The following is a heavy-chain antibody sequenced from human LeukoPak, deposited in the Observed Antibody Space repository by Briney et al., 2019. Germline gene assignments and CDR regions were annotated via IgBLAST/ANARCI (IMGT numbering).Heavy chain of an antibody. D-gene: IGHD6-13*01. CDR3: ARVGEYSSSWYGAYYFDY. Sequence: GGSLRLSCAASGFTFSSYAMSWVRQAPGKGLEWVSAISGSGGSTYYADSVKGRFTISRDNSKNTLYLQMNSLRAEDTAVYYCARVGEYSSSWYGAYYFDYWGQGTLVTVSS. J-gene: IGHJ4*02. CDR2: ISGSGGST. CDR1: GFTFSSYA. V-gene: IGHV3-23*01.